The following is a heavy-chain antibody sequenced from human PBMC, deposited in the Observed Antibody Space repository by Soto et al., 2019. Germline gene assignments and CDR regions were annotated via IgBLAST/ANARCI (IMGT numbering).Heavy chain of an antibody. V-gene: IGHV1-18*01. Sequence: QVQLVQSGAEVKKPGASVKVSCKASGYTFTAYAFNWVRQAPGQGLEWMGWISAYSGNTKYAQKFQGRVTMTIDTSTSTAYLELRSLRSDDTAVYYCARDQTVLDHWGQGTLVTVSS. CDR3: ARDQTVLDH. CDR2: ISAYSGNT. D-gene: IGHD1-1*01. J-gene: IGHJ4*02. CDR1: GYTFTAYA.